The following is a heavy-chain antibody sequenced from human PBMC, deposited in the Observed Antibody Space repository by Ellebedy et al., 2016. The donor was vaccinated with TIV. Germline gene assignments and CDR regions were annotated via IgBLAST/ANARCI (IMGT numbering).Heavy chain of an antibody. CDR2: LDAYGRSS. CDR3: VRTGTIDF. CDR1: GFTFRTYA. D-gene: IGHD1-1*01. Sequence: GESPKISCSASGFTFRTYAFHWVRQSPGRGLEYVAALDAYGRSSYYADSVKGRFPISRDDPQNMLYLPMTSRKREDSALYYCVRTGTIDFWGQGTLVTVSS. J-gene: IGHJ4*02. V-gene: IGHV3-64D*06.